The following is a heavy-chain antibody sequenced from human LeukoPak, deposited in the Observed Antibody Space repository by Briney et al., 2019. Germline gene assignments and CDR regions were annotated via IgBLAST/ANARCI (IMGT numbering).Heavy chain of an antibody. V-gene: IGHV1-24*01. CDR3: AARNFGDYGAFDI. CDR1: GYTLSHLA. D-gene: IGHD4-17*01. Sequence: ASVKVSCKVSGYTLSHLAMHWVRQAPGKGLEWMGGLHPEDGEAIYAQPLQGRVTMTEDTSTDTAYMELSSLRSEDTAVYYCAARNFGDYGAFDIWGQGTMVTVSS. J-gene: IGHJ3*02. CDR2: LHPEDGEA.